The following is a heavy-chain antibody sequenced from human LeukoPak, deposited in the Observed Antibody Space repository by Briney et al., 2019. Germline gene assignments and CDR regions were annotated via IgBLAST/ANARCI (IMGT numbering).Heavy chain of an antibody. CDR2: IYTSGST. Sequence: PSETLSLTCTVSGGSISSGSYYWSWIRQPAGKGLEWIGRIYTSGSTNYNPSLKSRVTISVDTSKNQFSLKLSSVTAADTAVYYCAREYGSGSVSDYWGQGTLVTVSS. V-gene: IGHV4-61*02. D-gene: IGHD3-10*01. CDR1: GGSISSGSYY. J-gene: IGHJ4*02. CDR3: AREYGSGSVSDY.